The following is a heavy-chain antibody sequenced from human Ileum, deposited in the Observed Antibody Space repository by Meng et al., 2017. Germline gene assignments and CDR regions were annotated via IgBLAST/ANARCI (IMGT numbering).Heavy chain of an antibody. V-gene: IGHV4-59*08. CDR2: VYDGEAP. CDR3: ARQTATYPSNWFDP. Sequence: QVLLQESGPGLVKPSETLSLTCSVSGDSLIAYNWNWIRQAPGKGLEWLGYVYDGEAPNYNPSLQSRLPISMDKSANQFSLRLNSVTAADTAVYYCARQTATYPSNWFDPWGQGILVTVSS. CDR1: GDSLIAYN. J-gene: IGHJ5*02. D-gene: IGHD2-21*02.